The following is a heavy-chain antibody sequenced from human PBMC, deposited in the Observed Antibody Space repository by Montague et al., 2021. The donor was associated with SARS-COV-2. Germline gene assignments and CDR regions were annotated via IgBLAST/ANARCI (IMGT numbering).Heavy chain of an antibody. D-gene: IGHD5-18*01. Sequence: SETLSLTCTVSGGSVSSGSYYWSWIRQPPGKGLEWIGYIYYSGSTNYNPSLKSRVTISVDTSKNQFSLKLSSVTAADTAVYYCARGSKVFNEWIQLERWENWFDPWGQGTLVTVSS. V-gene: IGHV4-61*01. CDR1: GGSVSSGSYY. CDR3: ARGSKVFNEWIQLERWENWFDP. J-gene: IGHJ5*02. CDR2: IYYSGST.